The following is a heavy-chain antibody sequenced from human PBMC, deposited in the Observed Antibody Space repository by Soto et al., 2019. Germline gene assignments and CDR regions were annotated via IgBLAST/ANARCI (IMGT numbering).Heavy chain of an antibody. CDR3: ARGPEAVAGSYGMDV. CDR2: IWYDGSDQ. D-gene: IGHD6-19*01. Sequence: QVQLVESGGGVVQPGRSLRLSCAASGFTFSFYAMHWVRQAPGKGLEWVAVIWYDGSDQYYGDSVKGRFSISRDNAKNTLDLQMNSLTADDTGVYYCARGPEAVAGSYGMDVWGLGTTVTVSS. CDR1: GFTFSFYA. V-gene: IGHV3-33*01. J-gene: IGHJ6*02.